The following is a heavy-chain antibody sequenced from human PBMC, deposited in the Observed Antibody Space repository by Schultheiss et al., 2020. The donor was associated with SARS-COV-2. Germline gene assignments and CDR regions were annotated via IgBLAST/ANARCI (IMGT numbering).Heavy chain of an antibody. J-gene: IGHJ4*02. V-gene: IGHV3-33*01. D-gene: IGHD3-10*01. CDR3: ARGNYGSDPVDY. CDR2: IWYDGSNK. Sequence: GGSLRLSCAASGFTFSSYGMHWVRQAPGKGLEWVAVIWYDGSNKYYADSVKGRFTISRDNAKNSLYLQMNSLRAEDTAVYYCARGNYGSDPVDYWGQGTLVTVSS. CDR1: GFTFSSYG.